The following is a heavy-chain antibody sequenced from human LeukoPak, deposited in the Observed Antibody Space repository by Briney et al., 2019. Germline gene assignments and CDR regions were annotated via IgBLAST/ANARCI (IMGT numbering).Heavy chain of an antibody. V-gene: IGHV1-8*03. CDR3: ARGSVLRYFDWLVWFDH. J-gene: IGHJ5*02. Sequence: PSVKVSCKASGYTFTSCDVYWVRQATRQGLEWLGWMKPNSGNTGYAQKFQRRVTITRNTSISTAYMELSSLRSEDTAVYYCARGSVLRYFDWLVWFDHWGQGTLVTVSS. CDR2: MKPNSGNT. D-gene: IGHD3-9*01. CDR1: GYTFTSCD.